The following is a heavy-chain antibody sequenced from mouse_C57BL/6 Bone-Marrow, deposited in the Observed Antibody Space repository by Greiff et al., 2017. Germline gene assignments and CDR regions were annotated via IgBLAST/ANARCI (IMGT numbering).Heavy chain of an antibody. V-gene: IGHV7-3*01. J-gene: IGHJ1*03. CDR2: IRHTANGYTT. CDR1: GFTFTDYY. Sequence: EVQRVESGGGLVQPGGSLSLSCAASGFTFTDYYMSWVRQPPGKALEWMGFIRHTANGYTTEYSASVKGRFTISRDTSQSILYLQMNALRAEASATYDCASPRWPRVGWYFDVWGTGTTVTVSS. CDR3: ASPRWPRVGWYFDV. D-gene: IGHD1-1*02.